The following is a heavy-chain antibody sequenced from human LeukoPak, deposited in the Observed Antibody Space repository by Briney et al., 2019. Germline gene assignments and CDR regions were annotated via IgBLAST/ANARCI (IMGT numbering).Heavy chain of an antibody. J-gene: IGHJ4*02. CDR2: IIPILGIA. V-gene: IGHV1-69*04. CDR3: ARAYSNYAHYYFDY. Sequence: SVKVSCKASGGTFSNYAIGWVRQAPGQGLEWMGRIIPILGIANYAQKFQGRVTITADKSTSTAYMELSSLRSEDTAVYYCARAYSNYAHYYFDYWGQGTLVTVSS. D-gene: IGHD4-11*01. CDR1: GGTFSNYA.